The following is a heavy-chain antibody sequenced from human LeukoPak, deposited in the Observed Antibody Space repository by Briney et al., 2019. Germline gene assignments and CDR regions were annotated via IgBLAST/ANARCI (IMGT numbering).Heavy chain of an antibody. D-gene: IGHD3-3*01. CDR1: GGSISSYY. V-gene: IGHV4-59*08. J-gene: IGHJ4*02. Sequence: SETLPLTCTVPGGSISSYYWSWIRQPPGKGLEWIGYIYYSGSTNYNPSLKSRVTISVDTSKNQFSLKLSSVTAADTAVYYCARSGSTFDYWGQGTLVTVSS. CDR2: IYYSGST. CDR3: ARSGSTFDY.